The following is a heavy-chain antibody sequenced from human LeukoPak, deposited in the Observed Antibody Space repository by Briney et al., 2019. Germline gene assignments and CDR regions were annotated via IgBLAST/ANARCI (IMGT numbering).Heavy chain of an antibody. V-gene: IGHV3-30*03. CDR3: ARLGDIVVVPAAIPWFDP. CDR1: GFTFSSYG. J-gene: IGHJ5*02. D-gene: IGHD2-2*01. CDR2: ISYDGSNK. Sequence: GGSLRLSCAASGFTFSSYGMHWVRQAPGKGLEWVAVISYDGSNKYYADSVKGRFTISRDNSKNTLYLQMNSLRAEDTAVYYCARLGDIVVVPAAIPWFDPWGQGTLVTVSS.